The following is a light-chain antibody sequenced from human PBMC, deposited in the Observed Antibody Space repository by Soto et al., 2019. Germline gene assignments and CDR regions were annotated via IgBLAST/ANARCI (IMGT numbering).Light chain of an antibody. V-gene: IGKV1-5*01. CDR1: QSISSW. CDR2: DAS. J-gene: IGKJ1*01. Sequence: DIQMTQSPSTLSASVGDRVTITCRASQSISSWLAWYQQKPGKAPKLLIYDASSLESGVLSRFSGSGSGTEFTLTISSLQPDEFATYYCQQYNSYSWTFGQGTKVEIK. CDR3: QQYNSYSWT.